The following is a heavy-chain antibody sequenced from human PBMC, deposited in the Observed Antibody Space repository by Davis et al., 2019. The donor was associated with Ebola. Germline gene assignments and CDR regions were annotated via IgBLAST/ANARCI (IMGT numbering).Heavy chain of an antibody. J-gene: IGHJ4*02. V-gene: IGHV3-74*01. Sequence: PGGSLRLSCAASGFTFSSYSMNWVRQAPGKGLVWVSRISPDGSRTDYADSVKGRFSISRDTAKNTLFLQMNSLRVEDTAVYYCAKDFGGPVDNWGQGTLVTVSS. CDR2: ISPDGSRT. D-gene: IGHD3-3*01. CDR3: AKDFGGPVDN. CDR1: GFTFSSYS.